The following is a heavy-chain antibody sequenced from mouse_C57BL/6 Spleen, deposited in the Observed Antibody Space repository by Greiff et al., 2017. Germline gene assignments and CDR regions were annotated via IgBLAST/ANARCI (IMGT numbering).Heavy chain of an antibody. CDR1: GFTFSDYG. J-gene: IGHJ4*01. V-gene: IGHV5-17*01. D-gene: IGHD4-1*01. CDR3: ARRKDWDGTMDY. Sequence: EVQLVESGAGLVKPGGSLKLSCAASGFTFSDYGMHWVRQAPEKGLEWLAYISRGSSTIYYADPVKGPFTISRDHTTNTLILQMTRQRSEDTAMYSCARRKDWDGTMDYWGQGTSVTVSS. CDR2: ISRGSSTI.